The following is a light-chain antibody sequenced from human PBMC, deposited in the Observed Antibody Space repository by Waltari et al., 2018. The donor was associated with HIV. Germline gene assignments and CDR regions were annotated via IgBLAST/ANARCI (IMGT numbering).Light chain of an antibody. Sequence: DVVMTQSPLSLPVTLGQPASISCRSSQSLVYSDGNTYLNWFQQRPGQSPRRLIYKISNRDSGVPDRFSGSWSGTDFTLKISRVEAEDVGVYYCIQGTHWPPFTFGPGTKVDIK. CDR3: IQGTHWPPFT. J-gene: IGKJ3*01. CDR2: KIS. V-gene: IGKV2-30*01. CDR1: QSLVYSDGNTY.